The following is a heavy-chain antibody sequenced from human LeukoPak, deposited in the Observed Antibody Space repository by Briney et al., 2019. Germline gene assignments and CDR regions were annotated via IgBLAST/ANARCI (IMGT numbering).Heavy chain of an antibody. CDR2: ITWNSGSL. D-gene: IGHD2-15*01. CDR1: GFKFDEYA. CDR3: ANLGF. V-gene: IGHV3-9*01. J-gene: IGHJ4*02. Sequence: GRSLRHSCAASGFKFDEYAMHWVRQAPGKGLEWVAGITWNSGSLGYAESVKGRFTISRDNAKMSLYLQMNSLRPEDTALYYCANLGFWGQGTLVSVSS.